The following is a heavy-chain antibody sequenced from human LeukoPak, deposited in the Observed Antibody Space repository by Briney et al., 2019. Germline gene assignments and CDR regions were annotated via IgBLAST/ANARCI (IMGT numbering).Heavy chain of an antibody. CDR1: GFSLSTSGVG. Sequence: SGPTLVNPTQTLTLTCTFSGFSLSTSGVGVGWIRQPPGKALEWLALIYWDDDKRYSPSLKSRLTITKDTSKNQVVLTMTNMDPVDTTTYYCAHTYSSGYSLYFDYWGQGTLVTVSS. V-gene: IGHV2-5*02. CDR2: IYWDDDK. D-gene: IGHD3-22*01. J-gene: IGHJ4*02. CDR3: AHTYSSGYSLYFDY.